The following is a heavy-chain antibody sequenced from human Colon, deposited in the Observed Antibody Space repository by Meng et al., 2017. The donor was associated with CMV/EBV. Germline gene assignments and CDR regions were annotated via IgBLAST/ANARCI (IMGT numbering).Heavy chain of an antibody. D-gene: IGHD2-15*01. V-gene: IGHV4-59*01. J-gene: IGHJ6*02. CDR1: GGSISSYY. Sequence: GSLRLSCTVSGGSISSYYWSWIRQPPGKGLEWILYIYPSGITKHNPSLKSRVTISVDTSKNQLSLRLSSVTAADTGVYYCARGGSSGYYGLDVWGQGTTVTVSS. CDR2: IYPSGIT. CDR3: ARGGSSGYYGLDV.